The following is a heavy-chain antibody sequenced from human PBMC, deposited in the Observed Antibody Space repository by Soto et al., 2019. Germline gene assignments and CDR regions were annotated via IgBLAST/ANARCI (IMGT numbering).Heavy chain of an antibody. CDR1: GFRFSSYA. V-gene: IGHV3-23*01. CDR3: AKDASTGYARSYDY. Sequence: VQLLESGGGLVQPGGSLRLSCAASGFRFSSYAMSWVRQAPGKGLEWVSLISGSGGNTYYTDSVKGRFTVSRDNSKNTLYLQMNSLRAEDTAVYYCAKDASTGYARSYDYWGQGTLVTVSS. CDR2: ISGSGGNT. D-gene: IGHD5-12*01. J-gene: IGHJ4*02.